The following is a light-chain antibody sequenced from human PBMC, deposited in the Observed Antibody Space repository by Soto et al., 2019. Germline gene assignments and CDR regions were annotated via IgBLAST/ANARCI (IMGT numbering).Light chain of an antibody. V-gene: IGKV3-11*01. J-gene: IGKJ4*01. Sequence: EIVLTQSPATLSFSPGERATLSCRASQSVSSYLAWYQQKPGQAPRLLIYDASNRATGIPARFSGSGFGTDFSLTISSLESEDFAVYYCQQRSNWPPALTVGGGTKVEIK. CDR3: QQRSNWPPALT. CDR1: QSVSSY. CDR2: DAS.